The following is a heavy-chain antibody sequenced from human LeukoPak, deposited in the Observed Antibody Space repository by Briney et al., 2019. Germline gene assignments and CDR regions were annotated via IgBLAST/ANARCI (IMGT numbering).Heavy chain of an antibody. Sequence: GASVKVSCKASGGTFSSYAISWVRQAPGQGLEWMGGIIPIFGTANYAQKFQGRVTITADESTSTAYMELSSLRSEDTAVYYCARGPMPYTAAAKNYYMDVWGKGTTVTISS. CDR1: GGTFSSYA. V-gene: IGHV1-69*13. CDR3: ARGPMPYTAAAKNYYMDV. CDR2: IIPIFGTA. D-gene: IGHD6-13*01. J-gene: IGHJ6*03.